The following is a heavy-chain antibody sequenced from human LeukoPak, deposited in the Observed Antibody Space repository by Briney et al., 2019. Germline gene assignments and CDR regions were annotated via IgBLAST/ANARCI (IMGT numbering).Heavy chain of an antibody. V-gene: IGHV3-7*03. J-gene: IGHJ4*02. CDR2: IKQDGSEK. D-gene: IGHD3-22*01. CDR3: ARIPRYYYDSSGYLDY. Sequence: PGGSLRLSCAASGFTFSSYWMSWVRQAPGKGLEWVANIKQDGSEKYYVDSVKGRFTISRDNSKNTLYLQMNSLRAEDTAVYYCARIPRYYYDSSGYLDYWGQGTLVTVSS. CDR1: GFTFSSYW.